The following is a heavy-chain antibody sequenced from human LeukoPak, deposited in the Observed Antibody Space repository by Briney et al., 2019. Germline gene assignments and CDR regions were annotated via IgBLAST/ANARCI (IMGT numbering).Heavy chain of an antibody. CDR1: GYTFTDYA. J-gene: IGHJ4*02. D-gene: IGHD6-19*01. CDR2: ISAYNGNT. Sequence: ASVNVSCKASGYTFTDYAMHWVRQAPGQGLEWMGWISAYNGNTNYAQKLQGRVTMTTDTSTSTAYMELRSLRSDDTAVYYCARDQYSSLDYWGQGTLVTVSS. CDR3: ARDQYSSLDY. V-gene: IGHV1-18*01.